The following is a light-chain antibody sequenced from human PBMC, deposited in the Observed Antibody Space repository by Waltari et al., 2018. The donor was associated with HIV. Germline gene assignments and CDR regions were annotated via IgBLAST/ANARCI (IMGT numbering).Light chain of an antibody. CDR3: CSFTSTSTLHWV. CDR1: SSDVGAYYS. V-gene: IGLV2-14*01. Sequence: QSALTQPASLSGSPGQSITISCTGTSSDVGAYYSVSWYQRHPDKAPKLIIYEVTTRPSGVSGRFSGSKSGNTASLTIAGLQAEDEADYFCCSFTSTSTLHWVFGGGTKLTVL. CDR2: EVT. J-gene: IGLJ3*02.